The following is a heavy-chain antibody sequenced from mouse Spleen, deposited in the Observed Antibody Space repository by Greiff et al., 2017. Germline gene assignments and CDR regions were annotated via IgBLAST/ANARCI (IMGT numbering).Heavy chain of an antibody. V-gene: IGHV1-26*01. J-gene: IGHJ2*01. CDR1: GYTFTDYY. CDR2: INPNNGGT. CDR3: ARGGYFDY. Sequence: EVQLQQSGPELVKPGASVKISCKASGYTFTDYYMNWVKQSHGKSLEWIGDINPNNGGTSYNQKFKGKATLTVDKSSSTAYMELRSLTYEDSAVYYCARGGYFDYWGQGTTLTGSS.